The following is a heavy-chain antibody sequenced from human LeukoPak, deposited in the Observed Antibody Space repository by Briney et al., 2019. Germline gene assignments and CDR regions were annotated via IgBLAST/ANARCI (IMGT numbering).Heavy chain of an antibody. Sequence: PGGSLRLSCAASGFTFSSYGMHWVRQAPGKGLEWVAFIRYDGSNKYYADSVKGRFTISRDNSKNTLYLQMNSLRAEDTAVYYCARDFRYGCSGGSCYSNFDPWGQGTLVTVSS. CDR2: IRYDGSNK. J-gene: IGHJ5*02. D-gene: IGHD2-15*01. CDR3: ARDFRYGCSGGSCYSNFDP. V-gene: IGHV3-30*02. CDR1: GFTFSSYG.